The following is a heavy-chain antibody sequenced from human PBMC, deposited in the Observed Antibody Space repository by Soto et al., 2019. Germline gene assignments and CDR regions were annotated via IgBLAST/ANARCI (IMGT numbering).Heavy chain of an antibody. CDR3: ARGRDSSGYRDAFDI. CDR2: IYHSGST. CDR1: GDSISSGGYS. J-gene: IGHJ3*02. V-gene: IGHV4-30-2*01. D-gene: IGHD3-22*01. Sequence: SETLSLTCAVSGDSISSGGYSWSWIRQPPGKGLEWIGYIYHSGSTYYNPSLKSRVTISVDRSKNQFSLKLSSVTAADTAVYYCARGRDSSGYRDAFDIWGQGTMVTVSS.